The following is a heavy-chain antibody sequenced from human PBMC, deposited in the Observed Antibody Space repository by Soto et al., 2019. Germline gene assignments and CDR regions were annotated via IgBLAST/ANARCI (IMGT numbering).Heavy chain of an antibody. V-gene: IGHV3-23*01. CDR3: AKRDVPHSTSNAYFYDH. D-gene: IGHD2-21*02. J-gene: IGHJ4*02. Sequence: PGGSLRLSCGVSGFPFAPSTMSWVRQAPGKGREWVSTISVSVGSTYSADSVQGRFTVSSDISDNTLFLRMTSLTADDTAVYFCAKRDVPHSTSNAYFYDHWGRGVLVTVSS. CDR1: GFPFAPST. CDR2: ISVSVGST.